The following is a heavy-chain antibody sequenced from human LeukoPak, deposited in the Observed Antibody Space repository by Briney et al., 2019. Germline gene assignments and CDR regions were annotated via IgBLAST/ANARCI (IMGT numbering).Heavy chain of an antibody. Sequence: GGSLRLSCAASGFTFSSYEMNWVRQAPGKGAEGISYISSRSSTIYYADSVKGRFTISRDNAKNSLYLQMNSLRAEDTAVYYCARFGESNGYYVDYWGQGTLVTVSS. V-gene: IGHV3-48*03. J-gene: IGHJ4*02. D-gene: IGHD3-22*01. CDR2: ISSRSSTI. CDR1: GFTFSSYE. CDR3: ARFGESNGYYVDY.